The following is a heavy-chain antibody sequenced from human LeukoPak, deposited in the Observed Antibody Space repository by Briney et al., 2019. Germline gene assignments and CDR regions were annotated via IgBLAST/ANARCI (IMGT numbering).Heavy chain of an antibody. CDR3: ARDRYDAFDI. D-gene: IGHD1-1*01. CDR2: IYYSGST. CDR1: GGSISSYY. V-gene: IGHV4-59*01. J-gene: IGHJ3*02. Sequence: SETLSLTCTVSGGSISSYYWSRIRQPPGKGLEWIGYIYYSGSTNYNPSLKSRVTISVDTSKNQFSLKLSSVTAADTAVYYCARDRYDAFDIWGQGTMVTVSS.